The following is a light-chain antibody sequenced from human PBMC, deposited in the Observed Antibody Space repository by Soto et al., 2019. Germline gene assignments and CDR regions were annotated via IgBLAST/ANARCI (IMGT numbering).Light chain of an antibody. CDR2: GAS. CDR3: QQYNNWPLT. V-gene: IGKV3-15*01. CDR1: QTINSN. J-gene: IGKJ4*01. Sequence: EIVMTQSLATLSVSPGEGATLSCSASQTINSNLAWYQQKPGQAPRVLIYGASTRATGIPARFSGSGSGTEFTLTISSLQSEDFAVYYCQQYNNWPLTFGGGTKVQIK.